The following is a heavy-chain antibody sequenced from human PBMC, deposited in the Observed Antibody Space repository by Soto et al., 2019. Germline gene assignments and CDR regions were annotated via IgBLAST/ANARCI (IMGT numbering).Heavy chain of an antibody. CDR1: GFTCRDYY. CDR3: ARDYAGTVH. Sequence: PRGFTILSGAASGFTCRDYYMSWIRQAPGKWLEWVSYISSSGSTIYYADSVKGRFTISRDNAKNSLYLQRNSLRAEDTAVYDVARDYAGTVHWGQGTLVTVSS. CDR2: ISSSGSTI. D-gene: IGHD1-7*01. J-gene: IGHJ4*02. V-gene: IGHV3-11*01.